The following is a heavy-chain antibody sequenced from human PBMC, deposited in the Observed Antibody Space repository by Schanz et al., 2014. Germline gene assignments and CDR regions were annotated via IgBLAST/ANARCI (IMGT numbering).Heavy chain of an antibody. D-gene: IGHD3-3*01. V-gene: IGHV3-48*01. Sequence: VQVVQSRGGLVQPGGSLRLSCTASGFTFSDYWMSWVRQAPGKGPEWVSYVSRSTPDIYYADSVKGRFTMSRDNAKNSVFLQMNSLRAEDTAVYYCVRDSFCAFDYWGQGTLVTVSS. CDR1: GFTFSDYW. CDR2: VSRSTPDI. J-gene: IGHJ4*02. CDR3: VRDSFCAFDY.